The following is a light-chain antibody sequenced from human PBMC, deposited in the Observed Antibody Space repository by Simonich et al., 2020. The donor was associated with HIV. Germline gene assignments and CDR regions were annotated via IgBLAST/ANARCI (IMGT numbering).Light chain of an antibody. V-gene: IGLV1-47*01. CDR2: RNN. Sequence: QSVLTQPPSASGTPGQRVIISCSGSSSNIGSNSVYWYQQLPGTAPQLLIYRNNQRPSGVPDRFSGSKSGTSAALAISGLRSEDEADYYCAAWDDSLSGWVFGGGTKLTVL. CDR1: SSNIGSNS. J-gene: IGLJ3*02. CDR3: AAWDDSLSGWV.